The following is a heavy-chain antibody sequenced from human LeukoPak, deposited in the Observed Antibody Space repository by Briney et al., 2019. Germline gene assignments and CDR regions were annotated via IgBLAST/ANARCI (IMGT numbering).Heavy chain of an antibody. CDR1: GFTFSDHD. V-gene: IGHV3-11*03. J-gene: IGHJ4*02. CDR3: ARSHHRVTYFDYFDY. Sequence: GGSLRLSCVASGFTFSDHDMAWMRQAPGKGLELISYISTRTYIHYADSVKGRFTISGDNAENSLYLQMDSLRPADTAVYFCARSHHRVTYFDYFDYWGQGSQVTDSS. D-gene: IGHD3-9*01. CDR2: ISTRTYI.